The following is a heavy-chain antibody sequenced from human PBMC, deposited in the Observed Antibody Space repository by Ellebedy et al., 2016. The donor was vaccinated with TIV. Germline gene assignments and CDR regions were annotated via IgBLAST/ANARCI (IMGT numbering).Heavy chain of an antibody. D-gene: IGHD2-2*03. V-gene: IGHV3-23*01. CDR2: ISGSGGST. J-gene: IGHJ4*02. CDR1: GFTFSSYA. CDR3: ARDPDGYCSSTSCPVDY. Sequence: GESLKISXAASGFTFSSYAMSWVRQAPGKGLEWVSAISGSGGSTYYADSVKGRFTISRDNAKNSLYLQMNSLRAEDTAVYYCARDPDGYCSSTSCPVDYWGQGTLVTVSS.